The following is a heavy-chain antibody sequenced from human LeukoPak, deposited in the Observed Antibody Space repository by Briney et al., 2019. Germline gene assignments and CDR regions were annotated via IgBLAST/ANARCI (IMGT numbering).Heavy chain of an antibody. CDR1: GGSFSGYY. D-gene: IGHD3-22*01. V-gene: IGHV4-34*01. J-gene: IGHJ4*02. Sequence: PSETLSLTCAVYGGSFSGYYWSWIRQPPGKGLEWIGEINHSGSTNYNPSLKSRVTISVDTSKNQFSLKLSSVTAADTAVYYCARARKAPYYYDSSGYYPDYWGQGTLVTVSS. CDR2: INHSGST. CDR3: ARARKAPYYYDSSGYYPDY.